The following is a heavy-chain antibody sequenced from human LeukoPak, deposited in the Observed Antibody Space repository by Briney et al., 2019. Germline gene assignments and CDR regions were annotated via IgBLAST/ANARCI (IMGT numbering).Heavy chain of an antibody. V-gene: IGHV3-74*01. CDR3: VRGNYYGMDV. Sequence: PGGSLRLSCAASGFTFSNYWMHWVRQAPGKGLVWVSRINSDGSTTSYADSVKGRFTISRDNAKNTLYLQMNSLRAEDTAVYYCVRGNYYGMDVWGQGTTVTVSS. J-gene: IGHJ6*02. CDR1: GFTFSNYW. CDR2: INSDGSTT.